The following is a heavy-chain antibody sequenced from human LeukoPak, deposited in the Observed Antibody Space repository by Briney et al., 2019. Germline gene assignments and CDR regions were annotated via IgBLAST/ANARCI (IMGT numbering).Heavy chain of an antibody. CDR3: ARTDDFWSGFSGEFDY. Sequence: GGSLRLSCAASGFTFSSYSMNWVRQAPGEGLEWVSYISSSSSTIYYADSVKGRFTISRDNAKNSLYLQMNSPRDEDTAVYYCARTDDFWSGFSGEFDYWGQGTLVTVSP. V-gene: IGHV3-48*02. CDR1: GFTFSSYS. CDR2: ISSSSSTI. J-gene: IGHJ4*02. D-gene: IGHD3-3*01.